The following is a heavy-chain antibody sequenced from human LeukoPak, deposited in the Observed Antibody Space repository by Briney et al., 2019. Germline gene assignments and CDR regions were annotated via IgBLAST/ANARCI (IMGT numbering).Heavy chain of an antibody. CDR2: ISYIGST. D-gene: IGHD4-17*01. CDR1: TDFFSSHY. J-gene: IGHJ3*02. Sequence: PSETLSLTCAVSTDFFSSHYWTWIRQPPGKGLEWIGYISYIGSTNYNPSLKSRVTISIDTSKNQFSLKLSSVTAADTAVYYCARDVVTVTKGFDIWGQGTMVSVSS. CDR3: ARDVVTVTKGFDI. V-gene: IGHV4-59*11.